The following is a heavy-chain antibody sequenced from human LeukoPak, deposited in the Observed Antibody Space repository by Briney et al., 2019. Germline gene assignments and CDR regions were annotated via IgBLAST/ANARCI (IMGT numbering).Heavy chain of an antibody. Sequence: GGSLRLFCAASEFTFSTYSMNWVRQAPGKGLEWVSYISSSSSTIYYADSVKGRFTISRDNAKNSLFLQMNSLRAEDTAVYYCARGRLVRPPGYDYWGQGTLVTVSS. V-gene: IGHV3-48*01. CDR3: ARGRLVRPPGYDY. J-gene: IGHJ4*02. CDR2: ISSSSSTI. D-gene: IGHD3-9*01. CDR1: EFTFSTYS.